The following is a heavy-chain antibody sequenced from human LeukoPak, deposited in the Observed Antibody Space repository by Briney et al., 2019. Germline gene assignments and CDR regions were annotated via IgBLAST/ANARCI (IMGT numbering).Heavy chain of an antibody. CDR3: AKDVIAAASHYYYYYGMDV. J-gene: IGHJ6*02. V-gene: IGHV3-9*01. D-gene: IGHD6-13*01. Sequence: GGSLRLSCAASGFTFDDYAMHWVRQAPGKGLEWVSGISWNSGSIGYADSVKGRFTISRDNAKNSLYLQMNSLRAEDTALYYCAKDVIAAASHYYYYYGMDVWGQGTTVTVSS. CDR2: ISWNSGSI. CDR1: GFTFDDYA.